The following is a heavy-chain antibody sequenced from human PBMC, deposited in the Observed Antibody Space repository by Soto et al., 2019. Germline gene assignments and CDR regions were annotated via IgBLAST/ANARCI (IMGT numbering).Heavy chain of an antibody. CDR3: AGPEYSSSSVYYYYGMDV. J-gene: IGHJ6*02. CDR2: IIPNFGTA. Sequence: VASVKVSCKASGGTFSSYAISWVRQAPGQGLEWRGGIIPNFGTANYAQKFQGRVTITADESTSTAYMELSSLRSEGTAVYYCAGPEYSSSSVYYYYGMDVWGQGTTVTVSS. D-gene: IGHD6-6*01. CDR1: GGTFSSYA. V-gene: IGHV1-69*13.